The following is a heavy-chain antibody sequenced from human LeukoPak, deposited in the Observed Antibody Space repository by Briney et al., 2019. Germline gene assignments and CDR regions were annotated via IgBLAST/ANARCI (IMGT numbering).Heavy chain of an antibody. CDR3: ARSLKWNLVGFDH. CDR1: GFTFSNAW. Sequence: GGSLRLSCAASGFTFSNAWTSWVRQAPGKGLEWVSVINDSGSSTFYADSVKGRFTISRDNSKNTLYLQMSGLRAEDTAVYYCARSLKWNLVGFDHWGQGTLVIVSS. CDR2: INDSGSST. J-gene: IGHJ4*02. D-gene: IGHD1-1*01. V-gene: IGHV3-23*01.